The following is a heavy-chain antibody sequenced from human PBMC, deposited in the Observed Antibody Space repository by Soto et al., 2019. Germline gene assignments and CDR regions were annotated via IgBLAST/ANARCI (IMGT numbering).Heavy chain of an antibody. CDR3: ARGQHYDSSGDNWFGP. CDR1: GFSLSSYD. D-gene: IGHD3-22*01. Sequence: EVQLVESGGGLVQPGGSLRLSCAASGFSLSSYDMQWVRQATGNGLELVSAIGTAGDTYYPGSVKGRFTISRENAKKSLYLQRNSPRAGDTAVYYCARGQHYDSSGDNWFGPWGQGSLVTFSS. V-gene: IGHV3-13*04. J-gene: IGHJ5*02. CDR2: IGTAGDT.